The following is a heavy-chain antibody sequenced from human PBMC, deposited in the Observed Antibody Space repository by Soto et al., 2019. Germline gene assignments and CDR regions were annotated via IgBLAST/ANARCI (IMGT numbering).Heavy chain of an antibody. CDR3: SKDQEAACYFRYYGMDV. CDR1: GFTFSSYG. V-gene: IGHV3-30*18. CDR2: ISYDGSNK. Sequence: QVQLVESGGGVVQPGRSLRLSCAASGFTFSSYGMHWVRQAPGKGLEWVAVISYDGSNKYYPDRVKGRFTISRDNSKNPLYLQMNSLSAEDTAVYYCSKDQEAACYFRYYGMDVWCQGTTVTVSS. D-gene: IGHD2-15*01. J-gene: IGHJ6*02.